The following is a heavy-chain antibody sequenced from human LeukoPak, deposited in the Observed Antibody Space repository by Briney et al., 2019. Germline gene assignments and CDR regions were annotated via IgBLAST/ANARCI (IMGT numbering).Heavy chain of an antibody. CDR2: ISGSGGST. V-gene: IGHV3-23*01. Sequence: PGGSLRLSCAASGFTFSNYAMSWVRQAPGKGLEWVSVISGSGGSTFYADSVKGRFTISRDNSKNTLYLQMNSLRAEDTAIYYCAKNPDYDVLTGTSFDCWGQGALVTVSS. CDR3: AKNPDYDVLTGTSFDC. CDR1: GFTFSNYA. J-gene: IGHJ4*02. D-gene: IGHD3-9*01.